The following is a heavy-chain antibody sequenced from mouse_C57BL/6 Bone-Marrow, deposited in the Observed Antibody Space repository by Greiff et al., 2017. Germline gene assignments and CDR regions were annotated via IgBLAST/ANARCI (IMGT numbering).Heavy chain of an antibody. CDR2: IRSKSNNYAT. Sequence: EVQLVESGGGLVQPKGSLKLSCAASGFSFNTYAMNWVRQAPGKGLEWVARIRSKSNNYATYYADSVKDRFTISRDDSESMLYLQMNNLKTEDTAMYYCVRQDLWNAMDYWGQGTSVTVSS. J-gene: IGHJ4*01. CDR3: VRQDLWNAMDY. V-gene: IGHV10-1*01. CDR1: GFSFNTYA.